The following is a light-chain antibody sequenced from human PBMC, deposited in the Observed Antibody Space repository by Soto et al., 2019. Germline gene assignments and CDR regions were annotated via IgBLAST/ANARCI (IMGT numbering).Light chain of an antibody. J-gene: IGKJ5*01. V-gene: IGKV2-28*01. CDR2: LGS. CDR1: QSLLHSNGYNY. CDR3: MQALQTPRT. Sequence: DIVMTQSPLSLPVTPGEPASISCRSSQSLLHSNGYNYLDWYLQKPGQSPQLLIYLGSNRASGVTDRFSGSGSGTDFTLKISRVEAEDVGVYYCMQALQTPRTFGQGTRLEMK.